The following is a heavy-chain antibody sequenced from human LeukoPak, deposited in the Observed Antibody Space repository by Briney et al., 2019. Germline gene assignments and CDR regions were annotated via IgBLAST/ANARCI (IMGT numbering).Heavy chain of an antibody. CDR1: GFTFSSYS. J-gene: IGHJ4*02. CDR3: ARARLSRLWSLGY. D-gene: IGHD2-21*01. Sequence: GGSLRLSCAASGFTFSSYSMNWVRQAPGKGLEWVSSISSSSSYIYYADSVKGRFTISRDNAKNSLYLQMNSLRAEDTAVYYCARARLSRLWSLGYWGQGALVTVSS. CDR2: ISSSSSYI. V-gene: IGHV3-21*01.